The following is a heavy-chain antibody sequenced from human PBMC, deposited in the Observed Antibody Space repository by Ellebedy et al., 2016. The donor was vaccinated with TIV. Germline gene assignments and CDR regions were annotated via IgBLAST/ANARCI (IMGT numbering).Heavy chain of an antibody. D-gene: IGHD5-18*01. CDR3: ATGGYSNGYGGWYDP. CDR2: IWYDGSKK. J-gene: IGHJ5*02. V-gene: IGHV3-33*01. CDR1: AFTFSSYG. Sequence: GESLKISCAASAFTFSSYGMHWVRQAPGKGLEWVAVIWYDGSKKYYADSVKGRFTIARDNSKNTLYLQMNSLRAEDTAVYYCATGGYSNGYGGWYDPWGQGTLVTVSS.